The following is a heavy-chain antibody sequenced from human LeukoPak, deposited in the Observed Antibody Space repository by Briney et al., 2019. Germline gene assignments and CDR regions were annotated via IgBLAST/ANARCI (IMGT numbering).Heavy chain of an antibody. CDR1: GYTFTSYG. CDR3: ASGYDSNYYYYMDV. Sequence: GASVKVSCKASGYTFTSYGISWVRQAPGQGLEWMGWISAYNGNTNYAQKLQGRVTMTTDTSTSTAYIELRSLRSDDTAVYYCASGYDSNYYYYMDVWGKGTTVTVSS. CDR2: ISAYNGNT. J-gene: IGHJ6*03. D-gene: IGHD5-12*01. V-gene: IGHV1-18*01.